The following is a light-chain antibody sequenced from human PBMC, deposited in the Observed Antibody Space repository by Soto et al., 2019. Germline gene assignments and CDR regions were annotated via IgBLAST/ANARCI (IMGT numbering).Light chain of an antibody. CDR2: GVT. CDR3: SSYTATRAYV. V-gene: IGLV2-14*01. Sequence: QSVLTQPASVSGTPGQSVTISCTGTSSDVGGYNYVSWYQQLPGEAPKLIIYGVTDRPSGVSNRFSGSKSGNTASLTVSGLQAEDEGAYYCSSYTATRAYVVGSGTKVTVL. J-gene: IGLJ1*01. CDR1: SSDVGGYNY.